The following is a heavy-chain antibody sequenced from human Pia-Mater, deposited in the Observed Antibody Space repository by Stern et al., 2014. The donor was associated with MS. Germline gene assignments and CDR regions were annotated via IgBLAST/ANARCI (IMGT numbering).Heavy chain of an antibody. J-gene: IGHJ2*01. D-gene: IGHD4-11*01. CDR3: ARGVTAVTNYVPNWCFDL. Sequence: QVQLVESGPGLVKPSETLSLTCTVSGASITNRDYWGWIRQPPGKGLEWIGRVYYSGITHYRPALKSRAAISIGTSRNQFFLKLNSVTTTDTAVYFCARGVTAVTNYVPNWCFDLWGRGTLVTVSS. V-gene: IGHV4-39*02. CDR2: VYYSGIT. CDR1: GASITNRDY.